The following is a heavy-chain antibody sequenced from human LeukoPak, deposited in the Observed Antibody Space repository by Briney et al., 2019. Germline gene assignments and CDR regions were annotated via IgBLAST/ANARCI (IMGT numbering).Heavy chain of an antibody. CDR3: ARDGAYGEVVG. D-gene: IGHD4-17*01. V-gene: IGHV3-21*01. CDR1: GFTFSSYS. Sequence: GGSVRLSCAASGFTFSSYSMNWVRQAPGKGLEWVSSISSSSSYIYYADSVKGRFTISRDNAKNSLYLQMNSLRAEDTAVYYCARDGAYGEVVGWGQGTLVTVSS. J-gene: IGHJ4*02. CDR2: ISSSSSYI.